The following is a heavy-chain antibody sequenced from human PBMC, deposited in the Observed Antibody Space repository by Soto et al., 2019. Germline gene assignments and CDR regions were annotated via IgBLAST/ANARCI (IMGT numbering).Heavy chain of an antibody. D-gene: IGHD5-18*01. CDR2: IWYDGSNK. Sequence: QVQLVESGGGVVQPGRSLRLSCAASGFTFSSYGMHWVRQAPGKGLEWVAVIWYDGSNKYYADSVKGRFTISRDNSKNTLYLQMNSLRAEDTAVYYCARDPRIQLWVYYYYGMDVWGQGTTVTVSS. V-gene: IGHV3-33*01. CDR1: GFTFSSYG. J-gene: IGHJ6*02. CDR3: ARDPRIQLWVYYYYGMDV.